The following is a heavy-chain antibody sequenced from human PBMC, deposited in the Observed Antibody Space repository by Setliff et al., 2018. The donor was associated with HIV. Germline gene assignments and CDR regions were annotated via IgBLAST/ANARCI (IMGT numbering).Heavy chain of an antibody. CDR2: INQSGGI. D-gene: IGHD5-18*01. V-gene: IGHV4-39*07. J-gene: IGHJ4*02. CDR1: GASITTDTYY. CDR3: ARLEVRSFYGYRNSPDY. Sequence: SETLSLTCTVSGASITTDTYYWAWIRQPPGKGLEWIGEINQSGGINYNPSLKSRVTISIDTSKNQFSMKLYSVTAADTAVYYCARLEVRSFYGYRNSPDYWGQGTLVTVSS.